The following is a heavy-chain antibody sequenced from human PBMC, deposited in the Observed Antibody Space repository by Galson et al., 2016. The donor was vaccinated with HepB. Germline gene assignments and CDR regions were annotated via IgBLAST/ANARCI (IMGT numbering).Heavy chain of an antibody. CDR1: GFTFSRYA. J-gene: IGHJ4*02. CDR2: TLYDGSKN. Sequence: SLRLSCAASGFTFSRYATYWVRQAPGKGLEWVASTLYDGSKNFYADSVRGRFTISRDNSKNTLYLQMDSLTAEDTAVYYCARTGQSSGWYSIKYVENFYYFDYWGQGALVTVSP. CDR3: ARTGQSSGWYSIKYVENFYYFDY. D-gene: IGHD6-19*01. V-gene: IGHV3-30-3*01.